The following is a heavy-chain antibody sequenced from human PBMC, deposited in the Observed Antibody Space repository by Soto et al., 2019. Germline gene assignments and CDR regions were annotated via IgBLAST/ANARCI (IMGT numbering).Heavy chain of an antibody. CDR1: GFTFSSYA. CDR2: ISYDGSNK. D-gene: IGHD5-12*01. V-gene: IGHV3-30-3*01. CDR3: ARDGTRRDGYRGFDY. J-gene: IGHJ4*02. Sequence: GGSLRLSCAASGFTFSSYAMHWVRQAPGKGLEWVAVISYDGSNKYYADSVKGRFTISRDSSKNTLYLQMNSLRAEDTAVYYCARDGTRRDGYRGFDYWGQGTLVTVSS.